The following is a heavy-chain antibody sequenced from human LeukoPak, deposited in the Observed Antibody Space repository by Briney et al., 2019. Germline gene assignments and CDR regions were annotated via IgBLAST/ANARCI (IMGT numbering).Heavy chain of an antibody. V-gene: IGHV3-21*01. D-gene: IGHD3-10*01. Sequence: PGGSLRLSCAASGFTFSSYSMNWVRQAPGKGLEWVSSISSSSSYIYYADSVKGRFTISRDNAKNSLYLQMNSLRAEDTAVYYCARAGTFPYLYFDYWGQGTLVTVSS. CDR3: ARAGTFPYLYFDY. CDR2: ISSSSSYI. CDR1: GFTFSSYS. J-gene: IGHJ4*02.